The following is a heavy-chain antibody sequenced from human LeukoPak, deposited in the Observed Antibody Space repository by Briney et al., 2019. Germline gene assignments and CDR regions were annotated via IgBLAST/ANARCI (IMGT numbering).Heavy chain of an antibody. CDR1: GGSISSSSYY. Sequence: PSETLSLTCTVSGGSISSSSYYWGWIRQPPGKGLEWIGSIYYSGSTYYNPSLKSRVTISVDTSKNQFSLKLSSVTAADTAVYYCASGNRDQDLTEYYYDSSGYIRGSPFPIDYWGQGTLVTVSS. CDR2: IYYSGST. J-gene: IGHJ4*02. CDR3: ASGNRDQDLTEYYYDSSGYIRGSPFPIDY. V-gene: IGHV4-39*07. D-gene: IGHD3-22*01.